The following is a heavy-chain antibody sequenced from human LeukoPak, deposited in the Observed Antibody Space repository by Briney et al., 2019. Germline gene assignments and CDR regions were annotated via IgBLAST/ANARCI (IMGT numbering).Heavy chain of an antibody. V-gene: IGHV1-18*01. CDR1: GYTLTSYG. D-gene: IGHD3-3*01. CDR2: ISAYNGNT. CDR3: ARAQYYDFWSGYSPEAPSWLDY. Sequence: GASVKVSCKASGYTLTSYGISWVRQAPGQGLEWMGWISAYNGNTNYAQKLQGRVTMTTDTSTSTAYMELRSLRSDDTAVYYCARAQYYDFWSGYSPEAPSWLDYWGQGTLVTVSS. J-gene: IGHJ4*02.